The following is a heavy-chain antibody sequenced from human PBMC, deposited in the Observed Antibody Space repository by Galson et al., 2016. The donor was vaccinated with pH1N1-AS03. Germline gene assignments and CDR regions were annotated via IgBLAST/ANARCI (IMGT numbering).Heavy chain of an antibody. Sequence: TCTVSGGSISSSSYCWGWIRQPPGKGLEWIGSIYYSGSTYYNPSLKSRVTISVDTSKNQFSLKLSSVTAADTAVYYCARRVYGDYVNWFDPWGQGTLVTVSS. CDR3: ARRVYGDYVNWFDP. J-gene: IGHJ5*02. CDR1: GGSISSSSYC. CDR2: IYYSGST. D-gene: IGHD4-17*01. V-gene: IGHV4-39*01.